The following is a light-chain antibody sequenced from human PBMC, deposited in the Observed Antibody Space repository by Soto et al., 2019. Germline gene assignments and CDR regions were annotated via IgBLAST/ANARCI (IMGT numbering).Light chain of an antibody. J-gene: IGLJ2*01. CDR1: SSDVGGYNY. V-gene: IGLV2-14*01. CDR2: EVS. Sequence: QSALTQPASVSGSPGQSITISCTGTSSDVGGYNYVSWYQQHPGKAPKLMIYEVSSRPSGVSNRFSGSKSGNTASLTISGLQAEDEADYYCSSYTSSSTLEVVFGEGTKVTVL. CDR3: SSYTSSSTLEVV.